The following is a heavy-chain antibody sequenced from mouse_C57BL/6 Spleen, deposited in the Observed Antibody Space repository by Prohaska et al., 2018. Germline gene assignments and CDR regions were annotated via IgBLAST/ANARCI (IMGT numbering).Heavy chain of an antibody. Sequence: QVQLQQSGAELVRPGTSVKVSCKASGYAFTNYLIEWVKQRPGQGLEWIGVINPGSGGTNYNEKFKGKATLTADKSSSTAYMQLSSLTSEDSAVYFCARGYYGLYYYAMDYWGQGTSVTVSS. D-gene: IGHD1-1*01. V-gene: IGHV1-54*01. J-gene: IGHJ4*01. CDR2: INPGSGGT. CDR3: ARGYYGLYYYAMDY. CDR1: GYAFTNYL.